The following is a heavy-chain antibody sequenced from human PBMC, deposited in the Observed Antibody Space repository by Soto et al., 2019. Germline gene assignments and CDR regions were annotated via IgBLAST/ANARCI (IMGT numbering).Heavy chain of an antibody. D-gene: IGHD3-22*01. V-gene: IGHV1-58*02. Sequence: GASVKVSCKASGFTFTSSAMQWVRQARGQRLEWKGWIVVGSGNTNYAQKFQERVTITRDMSTSTAYMELSSLRSEDTAVYYCAAPYYYDSSGSPGDYYYYGMDVWGQGTTVTVSS. CDR1: GFTFTSSA. CDR3: AAPYYYDSSGSPGDYYYYGMDV. J-gene: IGHJ6*02. CDR2: IVVGSGNT.